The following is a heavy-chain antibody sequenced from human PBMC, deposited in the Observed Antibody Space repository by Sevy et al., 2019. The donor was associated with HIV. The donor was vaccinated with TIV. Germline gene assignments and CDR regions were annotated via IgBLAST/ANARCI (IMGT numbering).Heavy chain of an antibody. D-gene: IGHD3-3*01. CDR1: GFTFSSYA. Sequence: GGSLRLSCAASGFTFSSYAMHWVRQAPGKGLEWVAVISYDGSNKYYADSVKGRFTISRDNSKNTLYLQMNSLRAEDTAVYCCARERTTIFGVVLYYFDYWGQGTLVTVSS. J-gene: IGHJ4*02. CDR3: ARERTTIFGVVLYYFDY. CDR2: ISYDGSNK. V-gene: IGHV3-30-3*01.